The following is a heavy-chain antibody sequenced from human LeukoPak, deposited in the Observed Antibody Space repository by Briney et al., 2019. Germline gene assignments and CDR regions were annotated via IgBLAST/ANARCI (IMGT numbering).Heavy chain of an antibody. V-gene: IGHV3-15*01. D-gene: IGHD3-22*01. CDR3: TTQERYKLQYYYDSSGYYYVQYDY. CDR2: IKSKTDGGTT. J-gene: IGHJ4*02. Sequence: GGSLRLSCAASGFTFSNAWMSWVRQAPGKGLEWVGRIKSKTDGGTTDYAAAVKGRFTISRDDSKNTLYLQMNSLKTEDTAVYYCTTQERYKLQYYYDSSGYYYVQYDYWGQGTLVTVSS. CDR1: GFTFSNAW.